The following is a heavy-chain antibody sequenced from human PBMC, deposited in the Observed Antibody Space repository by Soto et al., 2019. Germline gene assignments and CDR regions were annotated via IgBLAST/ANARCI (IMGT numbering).Heavy chain of an antibody. D-gene: IGHD2-15*01. V-gene: IGHV3-30*18. Sequence: QVQLVESGGGVVQPGRSLRLSCAASGFTFSSYGMHWVRQAPGKGLEWVAVISYDGSKKYYADSVQGRFTISRDNSKNTLYLKMNSLRAEDTAVYYCAKAHLDIVVVVAEAAGGFEYWGQGTLVTVSS. CDR2: ISYDGSKK. CDR3: AKAHLDIVVVVAEAAGGFEY. J-gene: IGHJ4*02. CDR1: GFTFSSYG.